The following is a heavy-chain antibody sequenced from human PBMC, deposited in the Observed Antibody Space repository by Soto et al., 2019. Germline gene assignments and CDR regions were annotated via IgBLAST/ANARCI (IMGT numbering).Heavy chain of an antibody. CDR3: ARSLIAVAGLNWFDP. D-gene: IGHD6-19*01. J-gene: IGHJ5*02. CDR1: GDSVSGDGVT. Sequence: SQTLSLTCAIAGDSVSGDGVTWSWIRQSPSRGLEWLGRTYYRSKWYNDYAISVKSRITINPDTSKNQFSLQLDSVTPEDTAVYYCARSLIAVAGLNWFDPWGQGTLVTVSS. CDR2: TYYRSKWYN. V-gene: IGHV6-1*01.